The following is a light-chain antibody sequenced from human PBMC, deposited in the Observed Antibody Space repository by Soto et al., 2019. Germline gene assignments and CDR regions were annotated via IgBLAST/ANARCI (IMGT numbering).Light chain of an antibody. Sequence: QSALTQPASVSGSPGQSITISCTGSSTDVGGYNYVSWHQQHPGKAPKLMIFDVTKRPSGVSNRFSGSKSGDTASLTISGLQAEDEADYYCSSYTRDKTVLFGGGTKLTAL. J-gene: IGLJ2*01. CDR1: STDVGGYNY. CDR3: SSYTRDKTVL. V-gene: IGLV2-14*03. CDR2: DVT.